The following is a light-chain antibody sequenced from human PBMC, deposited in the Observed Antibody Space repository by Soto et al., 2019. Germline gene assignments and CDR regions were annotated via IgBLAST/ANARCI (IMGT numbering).Light chain of an antibody. J-gene: IGKJ4*01. CDR1: QSINNG. Sequence: EIQMTQSPSTLSASVGDRVTITCRASQSINNGLAWYQQKPGKAPKLLIYKTSDLESGVPSRFSGSGSGTEFSLTISSLQPDDFATYYCQQYKSFSLTFGGGTRVEVK. V-gene: IGKV1-5*03. CDR3: QQYKSFSLT. CDR2: KTS.